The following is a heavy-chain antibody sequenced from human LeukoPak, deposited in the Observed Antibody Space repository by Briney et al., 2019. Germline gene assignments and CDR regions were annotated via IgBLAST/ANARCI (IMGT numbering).Heavy chain of an antibody. V-gene: IGHV3-23*01. CDR2: ISYSSGTT. CDR3: AKGPTRILSPTTGLDY. Sequence: GASLRLSCAASGFTFSNHAMSWVRQAPGKGLEWVSVISYSSGTTYYADSVKGRFTISRDNAKNVLFLQMNSLRAEDTAVYYCAKGPTRILSPTTGLDYWGQGTLVTVSS. D-gene: IGHD1-26*01. J-gene: IGHJ4*02. CDR1: GFTFSNHA.